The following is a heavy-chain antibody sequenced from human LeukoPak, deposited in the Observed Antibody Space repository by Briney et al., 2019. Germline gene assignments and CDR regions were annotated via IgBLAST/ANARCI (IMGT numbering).Heavy chain of an antibody. V-gene: IGHV4-61*02. Sequence: SETLSLTCTVSGGSISSGSYYWSWIRQPAGKGLEWIGRIYTSGSTNYNPSLKSRVTISVDTSKNQFSLKLSSVTAADTAVYYCATSTYYDFWSGPDAFDIWGQGTMVTVSS. CDR1: GGSISSGSYY. CDR3: ATSTYYDFWSGPDAFDI. D-gene: IGHD3-3*01. J-gene: IGHJ3*02. CDR2: IYTSGST.